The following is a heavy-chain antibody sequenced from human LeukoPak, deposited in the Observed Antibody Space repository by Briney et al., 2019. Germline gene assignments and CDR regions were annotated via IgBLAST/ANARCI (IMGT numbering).Heavy chain of an antibody. D-gene: IGHD3-22*01. Sequence: SVNVSCKASGGTFSSYAISWVRQAPGQGLEWMGGIIPIFGTANYAQKFQGRVTITADKSTSTAYMELSSLRSEDTAVYYCARRILYYYDSSGYQGINDAFDIWGQGTMVTVSS. V-gene: IGHV1-69*06. CDR1: GGTFSSYA. J-gene: IGHJ3*02. CDR3: ARRILYYYDSSGYQGINDAFDI. CDR2: IIPIFGTA.